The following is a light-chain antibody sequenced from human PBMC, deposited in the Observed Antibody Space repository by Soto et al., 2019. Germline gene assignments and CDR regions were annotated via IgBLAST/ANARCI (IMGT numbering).Light chain of an antibody. V-gene: IGKV3-20*01. CDR2: GAS. J-gene: IGKJ2*01. CDR1: QSVSSSS. CDR3: QHFGSSPGYT. Sequence: EIVLTQSPGTLFLSPGERATLSCRASQSVSSSSLAWYQQRPGQAPGLLIYGASSRATGIPDRFSGSGSETDFTLTISRLEPEDFAVYFCQHFGSSPGYTFGQGTELHIK.